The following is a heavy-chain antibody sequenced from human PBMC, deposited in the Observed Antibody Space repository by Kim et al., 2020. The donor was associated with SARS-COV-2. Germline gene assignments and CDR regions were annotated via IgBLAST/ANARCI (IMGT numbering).Heavy chain of an antibody. CDR1: GGSISSSSYY. D-gene: IGHD3-3*01. Sequence: SETLSLTCTVSGGSISSSSYYWGWIRQPPGKGLEWIGSIYYSGSTYYNPSLKSRVTISVDTSKNQFSLKLSSVTAADTAVYYCANAGREYYDFWVMDVWGQGTTVTVSS. CDR3: ANAGREYYDFWVMDV. J-gene: IGHJ6*02. CDR2: IYYSGST. V-gene: IGHV4-39*01.